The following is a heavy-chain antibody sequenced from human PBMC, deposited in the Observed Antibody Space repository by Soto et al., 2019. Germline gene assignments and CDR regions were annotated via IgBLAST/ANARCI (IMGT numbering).Heavy chain of an antibody. CDR2: ITGSSRTM. J-gene: IGHJ6*02. CDR1: GFAIRDYS. CDR3: ARDSSRGYGMDV. V-gene: IGHV3-48*02. Sequence: EVQLVESGGGLVQPGGSLRLSCAASGFAIRDYSMDWVRQAPGKGLEWVSYITGSSRTMYYADFVKGRFTISRDNANNPLYLQISSLRDEDTAVYYCARDSSRGYGMDVWGQGTTVTVFS. D-gene: IGHD6-6*01.